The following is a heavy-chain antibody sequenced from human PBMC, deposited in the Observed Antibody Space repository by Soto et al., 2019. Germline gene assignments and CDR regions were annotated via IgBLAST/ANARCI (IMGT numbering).Heavy chain of an antibody. Sequence: QITLKESGPTLVKPTQTLTVTCTFSGFSLTSSGVGVRWICQPPVKALEWVALIYWDDDILYSPSLKSRLTITKDTSKDQVVLKMTNMAPLDTATSCFARSYYSFQEPRIRGLEPGWQANLLTVSS. D-gene: IGHD3-10*01. CDR1: GFSLTSSGVG. CDR2: IYWDDDI. CDR3: ARSYYSFQEPRIRGLEP. V-gene: IGHV2-5*02. J-gene: IGHJ5*02.